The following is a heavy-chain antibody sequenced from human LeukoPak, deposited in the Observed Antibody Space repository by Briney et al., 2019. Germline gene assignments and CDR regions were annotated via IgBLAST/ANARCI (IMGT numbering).Heavy chain of an antibody. CDR1: AFTFSSFA. CDR3: AKDPGYMVPGYYMDV. J-gene: IGHJ6*03. CDR2: ISGRGINT. D-gene: IGHD3-10*01. V-gene: IGHV3-23*01. Sequence: GGSLRLSCAASAFTFSSFAMSWVRQAPGKGLEWLSTISGRGINTYYADSLKGRFTISRDNSKNMLYLQMNSLRAEDTAVYYCAKDPGYMVPGYYMDVWGKGTTVTVSS.